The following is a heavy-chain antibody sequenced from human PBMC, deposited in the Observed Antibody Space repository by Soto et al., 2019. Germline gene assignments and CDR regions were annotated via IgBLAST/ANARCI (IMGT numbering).Heavy chain of an antibody. CDR1: GYRFTRYW. CDR2: IYPGDSDT. V-gene: IGHV5-51*01. J-gene: IGHJ6*03. Sequence: GESLKISCTGSGYRFTRYWIGWVRQMPGKGLEWMGIIYPGDSDTRYSPSFQGQVTISADKSISTAYLQWSSLKASDTAMYYCARLVQGYGSGSYYNHYYYYYMDVWGKGTTVTVSS. D-gene: IGHD3-10*01. CDR3: ARLVQGYGSGSYYNHYYYYYMDV.